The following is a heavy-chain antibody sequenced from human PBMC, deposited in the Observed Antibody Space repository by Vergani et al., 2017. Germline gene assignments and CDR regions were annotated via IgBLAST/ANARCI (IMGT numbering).Heavy chain of an antibody. J-gene: IGHJ6*03. CDR2: INHSGST. V-gene: IGHV4-34*01. Sequence: QVQLQQWGAGLLQPSETLSLTCAVYGGSFSGYYWSWIRQPPGKGLEWIGEINHSGSTNYNPYLKSRVIILVDTSKNQFSLKLSSVTAADTAVYYCARVRLKRPYLYYYYMDVWGKGTTVTVSS. D-gene: IGHD1-1*01. CDR3: ARVRLKRPYLYYYYMDV. CDR1: GGSFSGYY.